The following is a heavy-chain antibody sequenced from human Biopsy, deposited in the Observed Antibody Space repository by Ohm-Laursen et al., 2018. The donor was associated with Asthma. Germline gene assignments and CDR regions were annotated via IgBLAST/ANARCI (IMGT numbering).Heavy chain of an antibody. J-gene: IGHJ3*02. Sequence: SLRLSCAASEFPFSSYAMNWVRQAPGKGPERVSTISASGNSTYYGDSVKGRFTISRDNSKNTLFLHMNSLRADDTAVYYCAKGMDTFDIWGQGTLVTVSS. V-gene: IGHV3-23*01. CDR3: AKGMDTFDI. D-gene: IGHD5-18*01. CDR1: EFPFSSYA. CDR2: ISASGNST.